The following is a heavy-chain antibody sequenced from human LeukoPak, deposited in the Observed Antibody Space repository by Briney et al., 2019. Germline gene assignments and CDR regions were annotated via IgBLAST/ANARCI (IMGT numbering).Heavy chain of an antibody. CDR2: ITSDSNI. CDR3: ARRVRSADHRCDF. Sequence: GGSLRLSCAASGFTFSDYYMSWIRQAPGKGLEWISYITSDSNIYYADSVKGRFTISRDNAKNSLYLQMNSLRAEDTAVYYCARRVRSADHRCDFWGQGTLVTVSS. CDR1: GFTFSDYY. J-gene: IGHJ4*02. V-gene: IGHV3-11*04. D-gene: IGHD1-14*01.